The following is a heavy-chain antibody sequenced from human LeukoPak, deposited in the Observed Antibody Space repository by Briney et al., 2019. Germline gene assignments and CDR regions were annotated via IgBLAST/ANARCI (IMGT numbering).Heavy chain of an antibody. CDR2: IYYSGST. CDR1: GGYISSYY. D-gene: IGHD3-9*01. Sequence: SSETLSLTCTVSGGYISSYYWSWIRQPPGKGLEWIGYIYYSGSTNYNPSLKSRVTISVDTSKNQFSLKLSSVTAADTAVYYCAREPLYYDILTGYYEGGYFDYWGQGTLVTVSS. J-gene: IGHJ4*02. V-gene: IGHV4-59*01. CDR3: AREPLYYDILTGYYEGGYFDY.